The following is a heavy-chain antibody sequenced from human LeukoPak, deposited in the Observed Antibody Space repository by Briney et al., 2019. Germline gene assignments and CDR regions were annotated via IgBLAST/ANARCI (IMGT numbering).Heavy chain of an antibody. J-gene: IGHJ4*02. CDR2: INHSGST. CDR3: ARRPYRVRALVGAKAGFDY. Sequence: PSETLSLTCAVYGGSFSGYYWSWIRQPPGKGLEWIGEINHSGSTNYNPSLKSRVTISVDTSKNQFSLKLSSVTAADTAVYYCARRPYRVRALVGAKAGFDYWGQGTLVTVPS. V-gene: IGHV4-34*01. CDR1: GGSFSGYY. D-gene: IGHD1-26*01.